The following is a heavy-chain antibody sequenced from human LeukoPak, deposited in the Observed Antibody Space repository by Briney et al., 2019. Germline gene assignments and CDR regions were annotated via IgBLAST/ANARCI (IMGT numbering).Heavy chain of an antibody. CDR1: GFTFNSYT. CDR3: ARVSAHAGTAVAASDY. J-gene: IGHJ4*02. Sequence: GGSLRLSCAASGFTFNSYTMNWVRQAPGKGLEWVSSISTSSSYIYYADSVKGRFTISRDNAKNSLYLQMNSLRAEDTAVYYCARVSAHAGTAVAASDYWGQGTLVTVSS. D-gene: IGHD6-19*01. CDR2: ISTSSSYI. V-gene: IGHV3-21*01.